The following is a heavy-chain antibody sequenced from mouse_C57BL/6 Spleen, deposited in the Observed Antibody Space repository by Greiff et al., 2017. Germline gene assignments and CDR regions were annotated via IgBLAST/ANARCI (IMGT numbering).Heavy chain of an antibody. D-gene: IGHD4-1*01. Sequence: EVKLVESGAELVKPGASVKLSCTASGFNIKDYYMHWVKQRTEQGLEWIGRIDPEDGETKYAAKFQGKATITADTSSNTAYLQLSSLTSEDTAVYYCARETGTEGYYWGQGTTLTVSS. CDR2: IDPEDGET. J-gene: IGHJ2*01. CDR1: GFNIKDYY. V-gene: IGHV14-2*01. CDR3: ARETGTEGYY.